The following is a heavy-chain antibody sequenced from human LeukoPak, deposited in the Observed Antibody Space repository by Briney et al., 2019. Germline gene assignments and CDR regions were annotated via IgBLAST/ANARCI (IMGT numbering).Heavy chain of an antibody. V-gene: IGHV3-21*01. CDR3: ARVYGSVFLYLQTSRFRPFVY. D-gene: IGHD1-26*01. Sequence: GGSLRLSCAASLFSCSMNSMYWVRQAPGKGLEWVSSISSSSSYIYYADSVKGRFTISRDNAKNSLYLQMNSLRAEDTAVYYCARVYGSVFLYLQTSRFRPFVYWGQGTLVSVSS. CDR1: LFSCSMNS. CDR2: ISSSSSYI. J-gene: IGHJ4*02.